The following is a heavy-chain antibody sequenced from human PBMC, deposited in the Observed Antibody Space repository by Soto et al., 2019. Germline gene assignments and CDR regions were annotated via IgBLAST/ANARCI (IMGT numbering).Heavy chain of an antibody. CDR2: IYSGGST. CDR3: ARGRSGKPIFGHYGMDV. D-gene: IGHD3-10*02. J-gene: IGHJ6*02. Sequence: GGSLRLSCAASGFTVSSNYMSWVRQAPGKGLEWVSVIYSGGSTYYADSVKGRFTISRDNSKNTLYLQMNSLRAEDTAVYYCARGRSGKPIFGHYGMDVWGQGTTVTVSS. CDR1: GFTVSSNY. V-gene: IGHV3-53*01.